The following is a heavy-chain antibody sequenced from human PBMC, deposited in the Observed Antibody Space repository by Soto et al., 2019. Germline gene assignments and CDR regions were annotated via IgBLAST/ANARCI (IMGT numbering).Heavy chain of an antibody. J-gene: IGHJ4*02. D-gene: IGHD6-19*01. Sequence: QVQLVQSGAEVKKPGSSVKVSCKASGGTFSSYAISWVRQAPGQGLEWMGGIIPIFGTANYAQKFQGRVTITADESTSTAYMELSSLRSEDTAVYYCAKEWQWLGLSDYYFDYWGQGTLVTVSS. CDR3: AKEWQWLGLSDYYFDY. CDR1: GGTFSSYA. CDR2: IIPIFGTA. V-gene: IGHV1-69*12.